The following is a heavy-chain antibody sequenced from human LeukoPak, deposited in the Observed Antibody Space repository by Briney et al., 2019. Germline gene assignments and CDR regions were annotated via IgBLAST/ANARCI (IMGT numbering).Heavy chain of an antibody. J-gene: IGHJ4*02. Sequence: GGSLRLSCEASGFTFSSFAMSWVRQAPGKGLEWVSAISGSGGSTYYADSVKGRFTISRDNSKNTPYLQMNSLRAEDTAVYYCAKGSADVSIFGVVTPLFDYWGQGTLVTVSS. V-gene: IGHV3-23*01. CDR3: AKGSADVSIFGVVTPLFDY. CDR2: ISGSGGST. D-gene: IGHD3-3*01. CDR1: GFTFSSFA.